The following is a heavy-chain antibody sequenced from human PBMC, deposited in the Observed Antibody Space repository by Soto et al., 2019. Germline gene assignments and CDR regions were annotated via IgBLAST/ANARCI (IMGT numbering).Heavy chain of an antibody. CDR3: ARGPYYGTAYVMDF. J-gene: IGHJ6*02. CDR2: ISPKSGSA. V-gene: IGHV1-2*02. Sequence: GASVKVSCKASGYIFTDYYIHWVRQAPGQGLEWMGWISPKSGSANFAQRFQGRVSMTRDTSSTTAYMELRRLKSDDTAVYYCARGPYYGTAYVMDFWGQGTTVTVSS. D-gene: IGHD3-10*01. CDR1: GYIFTDYY.